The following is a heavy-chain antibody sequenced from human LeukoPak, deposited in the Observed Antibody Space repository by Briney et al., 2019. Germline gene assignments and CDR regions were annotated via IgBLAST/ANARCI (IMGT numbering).Heavy chain of an antibody. CDR3: ARRYDSRGPVTFDF. J-gene: IGHJ3*01. CDR1: GYTFTDHT. D-gene: IGHD3-22*01. V-gene: IGHV1-2*02. CDR2: INPNIGTT. Sequence: ASVKVSCEASGYTFTDHTIHWVRQAPGQGLEWMGWINPNIGTTNYAKRFQGRLTVTRDTSINTAFMELSSLNPDDTAVFYCARRYDSRGPVTFDFWGQGTLVTVFS.